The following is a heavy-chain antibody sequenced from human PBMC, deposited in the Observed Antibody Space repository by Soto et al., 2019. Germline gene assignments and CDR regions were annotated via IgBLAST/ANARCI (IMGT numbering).Heavy chain of an antibody. Sequence: GGSLRLSCAASGLTFNNYAMSWVRQAPGKGLEWVSVVRGSGGGTDYADSVKGRFTISRDNSKNTLYLQMNRLRAEDTAVYYCAKDFSTVTTSTFFDYWGQGT. V-gene: IGHV3-23*01. CDR2: VRGSGGGT. J-gene: IGHJ4*02. CDR1: GLTFNNYA. CDR3: AKDFSTVTTSTFFDY. D-gene: IGHD4-17*01.